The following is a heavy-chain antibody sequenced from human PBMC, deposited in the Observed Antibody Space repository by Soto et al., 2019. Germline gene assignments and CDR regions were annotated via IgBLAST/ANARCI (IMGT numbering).Heavy chain of an antibody. D-gene: IGHD2-2*02. V-gene: IGHV3-30-3*01. J-gene: IGHJ4*02. CDR1: GFTFSVKT. Sequence: PGGSLRLSCAACGFTFSVKTMYWVRQAPGKGLEWVALIAPDASQIYYADSVKGRFTISRDNSKNTLYLQMNSLRAEDTSLYLCATDIHATWLLNSWGQGTLVTVSS. CDR2: IAPDASQI. CDR3: ATDIHATWLLNS.